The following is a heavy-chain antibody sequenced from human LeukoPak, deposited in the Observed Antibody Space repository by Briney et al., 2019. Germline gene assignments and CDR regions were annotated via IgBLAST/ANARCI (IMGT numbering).Heavy chain of an antibody. CDR1: GFTFNNYG. CDR3: AKDLRGVVVPAAMPAGGAHFDP. J-gene: IGHJ5*02. Sequence: GGSLRLSCAASGFTFNNYGMHWVRQAPGQGLKWVAFIRYNGNNQYYADSLKARFAISRDNSKNTLYLQMNSLRAEDTAVYYCAKDLRGVVVPAAMPAGGAHFDPWGKGTLVTVSS. CDR2: IRYNGNNQ. D-gene: IGHD2-2*01. V-gene: IGHV3-30*02.